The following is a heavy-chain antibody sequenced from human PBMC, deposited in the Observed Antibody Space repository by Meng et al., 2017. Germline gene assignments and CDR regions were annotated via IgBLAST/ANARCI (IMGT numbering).Heavy chain of an antibody. CDR1: GYTFSTNV. D-gene: IGHD6-19*01. Sequence: QGQVLQSGFELKEPGASVKVSCKASGYTFSTNVMNWVRQAPGQGLEWMGWINTKTGKPTYAQGFTGRLAFSLDTSASTAFLQINSLKAEDTAVYYCARAHSSGWYSFFDYWGQGTLVTVSS. J-gene: IGHJ4*02. CDR3: ARAHSSGWYSFFDY. CDR2: INTKTGKP. V-gene: IGHV7-4-1*02.